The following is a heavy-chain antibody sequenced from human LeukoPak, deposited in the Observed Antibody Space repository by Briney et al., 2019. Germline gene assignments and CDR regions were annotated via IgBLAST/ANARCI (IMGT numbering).Heavy chain of an antibody. J-gene: IGHJ4*02. V-gene: IGHV1-2*02. Sequence: GASVEVSCKASGYTFTGYYMHWVRQAPGQGLEWMGWINPNNGGTNYAQKFQGRVTMTRDTSISTAYMELSRLRSDDTAVYYCAREFCSSTSCYDYWGQGTLVTVSS. CDR2: INPNNGGT. D-gene: IGHD2-2*01. CDR1: GYTFTGYY. CDR3: AREFCSSTSCYDY.